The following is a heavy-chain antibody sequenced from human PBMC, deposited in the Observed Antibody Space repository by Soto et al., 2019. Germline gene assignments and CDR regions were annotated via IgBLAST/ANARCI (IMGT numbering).Heavy chain of an antibody. Sequence: QVQLQESGPGLVKPSGTLSLTCAVSGGSISSSNWWNWVRQPPGKGLEWIGEIYHSGITSYNPSLKSRVTISLDKSKNQFSLTLSSVTAADTAVYYCARASATVAAAAIFDYWGQGTLVTVSS. CDR2: IYHSGIT. V-gene: IGHV4-4*02. D-gene: IGHD6-13*01. J-gene: IGHJ4*02. CDR1: GGSISSSNW. CDR3: ARASATVAAAAIFDY.